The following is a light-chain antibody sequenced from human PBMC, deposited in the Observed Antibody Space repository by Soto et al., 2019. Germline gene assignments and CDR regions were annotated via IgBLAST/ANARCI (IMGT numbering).Light chain of an antibody. CDR3: QQYNNWPPIT. CDR2: RTS. Sequence: EIVMTQSPATLSVSPGERATVSCRASQSISSNLAWYQQKPGQAPRLLMFRTSSRATGFPARLSGSGSGTEFTLTISSLQSEDFAVYYCQQYNNWPPITFGQGTRLEI. CDR1: QSISSN. V-gene: IGKV3-15*01. J-gene: IGKJ5*01.